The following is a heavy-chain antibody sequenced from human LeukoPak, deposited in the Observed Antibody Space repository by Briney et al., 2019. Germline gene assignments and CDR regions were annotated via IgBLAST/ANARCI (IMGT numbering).Heavy chain of an antibody. V-gene: IGHV3-30*18. CDR2: ISYDGSNK. CDR3: AKDLALGQWLSRSAGMDV. J-gene: IGHJ6*02. D-gene: IGHD6-19*01. Sequence: PGGSLRLSCAASGFTFRSYGMHWVRQAPGKGLEWVAVISYDGSNKYYADSVKGRFTISRDNSKNTLYLQMNSLRAEDTAVYYCAKDLALGQWLSRSAGMDVWGQGTTVTVSS. CDR1: GFTFRSYG.